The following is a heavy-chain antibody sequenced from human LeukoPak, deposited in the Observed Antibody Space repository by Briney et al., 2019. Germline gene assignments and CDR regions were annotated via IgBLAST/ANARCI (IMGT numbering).Heavy chain of an antibody. V-gene: IGHV3-48*01. CDR3: ARKSYGDYDDY. CDR2: ISSGSSTI. Sequence: PGGSLRLPCAASGFTFSTYAMAWVRQAPGKGLEWVSYISSGSSTIYYADSVKGRFTISRDNAKNSLYLQMNSLRAEDTAVYYCARKSYGDYDDYWGQGTLVTVSS. D-gene: IGHD4-17*01. J-gene: IGHJ4*02. CDR1: GFTFSTYA.